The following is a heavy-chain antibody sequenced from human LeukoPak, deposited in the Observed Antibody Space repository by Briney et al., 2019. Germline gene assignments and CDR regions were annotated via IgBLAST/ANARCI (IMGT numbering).Heavy chain of an antibody. CDR2: RRYDGSNQ. D-gene: IGHD3-16*01. Sequence: GRSLRLSCVASGFTFSNYGMHWVRQAPGKGLEWVALRRYDGSNQYYADSVKGRFTISRDNSKNTLYLQMNRLRVEDTAIYYCAKDYLGDSNAFDFWGQGTMVTVSS. V-gene: IGHV3-30*02. J-gene: IGHJ3*01. CDR3: AKDYLGDSNAFDF. CDR1: GFTFSNYG.